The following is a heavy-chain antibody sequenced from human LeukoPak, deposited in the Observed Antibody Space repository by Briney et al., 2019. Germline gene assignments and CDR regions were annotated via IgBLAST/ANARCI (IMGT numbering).Heavy chain of an antibody. V-gene: IGHV4-34*01. J-gene: IGHJ4*02. CDR3: ARSGSYYDIDY. D-gene: IGHD1-26*01. CDR2: INHSGST. CDR1: GGSFSGYY. Sequence: SETLSLTCAVYGGSFSGYYWSWIRQPPGKGLEWIGEINHSGSTNYNPSLKSRVTISVDTSKNQFSLKLSSVTAADTAVYYCARSGSYYDIDYWGRGTLVTVSS.